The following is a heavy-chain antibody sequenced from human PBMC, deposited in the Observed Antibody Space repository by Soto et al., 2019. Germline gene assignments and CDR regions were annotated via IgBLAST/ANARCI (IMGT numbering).Heavy chain of an antibody. D-gene: IGHD3-16*01. Sequence: QVQLVQSGAEVKKPGSSVKVSCKASGGTFSSYSINWVRQAPGQGLEWMGGIIPIFGTANYAQKFQGRVTLTADESTSTAHMGLSSLRNEDTDVYYCERPVESWPGGWDFDLWGRGTLVTVSS. J-gene: IGHJ2*01. V-gene: IGHV1-69*01. CDR2: IIPIFGTA. CDR3: ERPVESWPGGWDFDL. CDR1: GGTFSSYS.